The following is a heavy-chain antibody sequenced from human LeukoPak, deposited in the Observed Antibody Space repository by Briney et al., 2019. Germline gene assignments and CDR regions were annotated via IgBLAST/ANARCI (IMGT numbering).Heavy chain of an antibody. CDR3: ARDGGSGWYNY. Sequence: SETLSLTCTVSGGSINSDYWNWIRQPAGKGLEWIGRIHRGSTNYNPSLKSRITMSLDTSKNQFPLKLGSVTAADTAVYYCARDGGSGWYNYWGQGTLVTVSS. CDR1: GGSINSDY. D-gene: IGHD6-19*01. J-gene: IGHJ4*02. CDR2: IHRGST. V-gene: IGHV4-4*07.